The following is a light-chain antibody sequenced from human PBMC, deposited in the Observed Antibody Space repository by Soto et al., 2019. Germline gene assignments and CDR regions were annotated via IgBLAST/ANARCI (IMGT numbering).Light chain of an antibody. CDR3: QQYAESPLT. J-gene: IGKJ3*01. Sequence: EIVLTQSPGTLSLSPGERATLACRASQSASSSYLAWYQQKPGQAPRLLIYGASTRAAAIPDRFIGSGSGTDFALTISRLEPEDFAVYYCQQYAESPLTFGPGTKVDIK. V-gene: IGKV3-20*01. CDR2: GAS. CDR1: QSASSSY.